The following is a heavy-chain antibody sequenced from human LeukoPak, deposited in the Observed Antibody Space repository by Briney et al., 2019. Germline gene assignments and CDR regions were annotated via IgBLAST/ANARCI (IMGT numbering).Heavy chain of an antibody. V-gene: IGHV3-74*01. Sequence: GGSLRLSCAASGFTFSSYWMHWVRQVPGKGLVWVSRINPGGSSTAYADSVKGRFTISRDNAKNTLYLQMDSLRAEDTAVYYCARSNQADDYWGQGTLVTVSS. J-gene: IGHJ4*02. CDR3: ARSNQADDY. D-gene: IGHD1-14*01. CDR2: INPGGSST. CDR1: GFTFSSYW.